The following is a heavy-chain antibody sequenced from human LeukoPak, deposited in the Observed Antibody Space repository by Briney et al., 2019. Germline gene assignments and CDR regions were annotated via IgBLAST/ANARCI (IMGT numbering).Heavy chain of an antibody. CDR1: GFTFTTYW. J-gene: IGHJ6*02. V-gene: IGHV3-74*01. CDR2: INSDGSIT. CDR3: ARVRITIFGVVIYYYYGMDV. D-gene: IGHD3-3*01. Sequence: PGGSLRLSCAASGFTFTTYWMHWVRQAPGKGLVWVSHINSDGSITSYADSVKGRFTISRDNAKNTLYLQMNSLRAEDTAVYYCARVRITIFGVVIYYYYGMDVWGQGTTVTVSS.